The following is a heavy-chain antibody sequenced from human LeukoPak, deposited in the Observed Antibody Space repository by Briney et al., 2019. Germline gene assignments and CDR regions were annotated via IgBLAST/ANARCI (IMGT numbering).Heavy chain of an antibody. CDR1: GFTFSDYY. CDR2: ISSSSSYT. Sequence: GGSLRLSCAASGFTFSDYYMSWIRQAPGKGLEGVSYISSSSSYTNYADSVKGRFTISRDNAKNSLYLQMNSLRAEDTAVYYCARTSGSLYYYGSGSYYGYWGQGTLVTVSS. J-gene: IGHJ4*02. CDR3: ARTSGSLYYYGSGSYYGY. V-gene: IGHV3-11*06. D-gene: IGHD3-10*01.